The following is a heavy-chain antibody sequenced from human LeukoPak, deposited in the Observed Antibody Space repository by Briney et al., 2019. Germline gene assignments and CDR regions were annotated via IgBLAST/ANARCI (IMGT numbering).Heavy chain of an antibody. D-gene: IGHD2-8*02. CDR2: INPNSGAT. J-gene: IGHJ5*02. Sequence: ASVKVSCKASGYTFTGYYMHWVRQAPGQGLEWMGWINPNSGATDYAQKFQGRVTMTRDTSISTAYMEMSRLRSDDTAVYYCARQMGGVWFDPWGQGTLVPVFS. CDR1: GYTFTGYY. V-gene: IGHV1-2*02. CDR3: ARQMGGVWFDP.